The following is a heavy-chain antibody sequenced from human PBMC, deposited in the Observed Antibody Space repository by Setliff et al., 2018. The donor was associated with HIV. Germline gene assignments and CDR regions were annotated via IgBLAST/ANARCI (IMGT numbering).Heavy chain of an antibody. V-gene: IGHV3-49*04. D-gene: IGHD5-18*01. CDR1: GFTFGDYA. CDR3: TRGPYSYGSYVEY. CDR2: IRGKAYGGTT. Sequence: GESLKISCTASGFTFGDYAMSWVRQAPGKGLEWVGFIRGKAYGGTTEYAASVKGRFTISRDDSKSIAYLQMNSLKTEDTAVYYCTRGPYSYGSYVEYWGQGSLVTVSS. J-gene: IGHJ4*02.